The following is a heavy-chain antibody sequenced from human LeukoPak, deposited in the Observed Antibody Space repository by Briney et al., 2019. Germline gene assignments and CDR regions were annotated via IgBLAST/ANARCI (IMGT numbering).Heavy chain of an antibody. V-gene: IGHV3-53*01. CDR1: GFTVSSNY. Sequence: PGGSLRLSCAASGFTVSSNYMSWVRQAPGKGLGWASVIYSGGSTYYADSVKGRFTISRDNSKNTLYLQMNSLRAEDTAVYYCARDAGYFDWLSGAFDIWGQGTMVTVSS. CDR2: IYSGGST. D-gene: IGHD3-9*01. CDR3: ARDAGYFDWLSGAFDI. J-gene: IGHJ3*02.